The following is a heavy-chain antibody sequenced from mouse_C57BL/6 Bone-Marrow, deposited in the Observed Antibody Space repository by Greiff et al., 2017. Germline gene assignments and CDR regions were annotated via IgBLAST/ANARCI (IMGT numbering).Heavy chain of an antibody. V-gene: IGHV5-16*01. CDR2: INYDGSST. Sequence: EVKLMESEGGLVQPGSSMKLSCTASGFTFSDYYMAWVRQVPEKGLEWVANINYDGSSTYYLDFLKSRFIISRDNAKNILYLQMSSLKSEDTATYYCARDVYYAMDYWGQGTSVTVSS. CDR3: ARDVYYAMDY. CDR1: GFTFSDYY. J-gene: IGHJ4*01.